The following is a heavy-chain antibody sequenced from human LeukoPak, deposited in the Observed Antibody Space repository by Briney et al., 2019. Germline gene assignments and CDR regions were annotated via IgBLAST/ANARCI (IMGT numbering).Heavy chain of an antibody. D-gene: IGHD5-12*01. J-gene: IGHJ6*03. V-gene: IGHV4-34*01. CDR2: VKHSGST. CDR1: GASLSGFY. Sequence: SETLSLTCDVNGASLSGFYWSWIRQTPGKGLEWIGEVKHSGSTNYNPSLKSRVSMSVDTSKNQFSLRVRSATAADTAVYYCARGRYSGYDKSYYYFFMAMWGTGTPVTVSS. CDR3: ARGRYSGYDKSYYYFFMAM.